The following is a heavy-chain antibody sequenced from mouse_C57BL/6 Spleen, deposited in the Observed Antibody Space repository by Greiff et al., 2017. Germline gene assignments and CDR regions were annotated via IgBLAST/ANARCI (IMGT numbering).Heavy chain of an antibody. D-gene: IGHD1-1*01. CDR3: ARHRGYGSSFYFDY. CDR2: ISGGGGNT. Sequence: EVKLVESGGGLVKPGGSLKLSCAASGFTFSSYTMSLVRQTPETRLEWVATISGGGGNTYYPASVKGRFPISRATAKNTLYLQMSSLRSDDTALYYCARHRGYGSSFYFDYGGQGTTLTVSS. J-gene: IGHJ2*01. V-gene: IGHV5-9*01. CDR1: GFTFSSYT.